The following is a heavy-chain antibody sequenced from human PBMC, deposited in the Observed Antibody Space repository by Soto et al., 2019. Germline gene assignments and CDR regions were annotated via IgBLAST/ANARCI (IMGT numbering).Heavy chain of an antibody. CDR2: ISGSGDNT. V-gene: IGHV3-23*01. Sequence: EVQLLESGGGLVQPGGSLRLSCAASGFTFSSYSMTWVRQAPGKGLEWVSDISGSGDNTYYADSVKGRFTISRDNSKNTLDLQMNSLTAEATALYYCAKRERWPASGPYWGQGTLVTVSS. J-gene: IGHJ4*02. D-gene: IGHD4-17*01. CDR1: GFTFSSYS. CDR3: AKRERWPASGPY.